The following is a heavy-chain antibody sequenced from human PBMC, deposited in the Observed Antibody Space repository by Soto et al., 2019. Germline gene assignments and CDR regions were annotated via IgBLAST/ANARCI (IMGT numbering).Heavy chain of an antibody. D-gene: IGHD6-13*01. J-gene: IGHJ4*02. CDR1: GFTFSSYA. CDR3: AKDEGSSSWYGADY. V-gene: IGHV3-23*01. CDR2: ISGSGGST. Sequence: EVQLLESGGGLVQPGGSLRLSCAASGFTFSSYAMSWVRQAPGKGLEWVSAISGSGGSTYYADSVKGRFTISRDNSKNTLYLQMNSLSAEDTAVYYCAKDEGSSSWYGADYWGQGTLVTVSS.